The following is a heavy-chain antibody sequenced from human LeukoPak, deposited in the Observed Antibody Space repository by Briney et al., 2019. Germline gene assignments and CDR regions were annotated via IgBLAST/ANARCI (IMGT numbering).Heavy chain of an antibody. CDR3: ASGADSSNYFLYY. Sequence: KSSETLSLTCTVSGGSISSGSYYWNWIRQPAGKGLEWIGRIYASGITNYHPSLKSRVAISVDTSKNQFSLRLSSVTAADTAVYYCASGADSSNYFLYYWGQGILVTVSS. V-gene: IGHV4-61*02. D-gene: IGHD3-22*01. CDR1: GGSISSGSYY. J-gene: IGHJ4*02. CDR2: IYASGIT.